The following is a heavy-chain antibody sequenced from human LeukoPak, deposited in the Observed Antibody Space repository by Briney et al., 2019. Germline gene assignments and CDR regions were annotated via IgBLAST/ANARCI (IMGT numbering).Heavy chain of an antibody. CDR2: IIPIFGTA. J-gene: IGHJ6*02. D-gene: IGHD3-3*01. CDR3: ARGSAITIFGVVIPENYYYYGMDV. CDR1: GGTFSSYA. Sequence: SVKVSCTASGGTFSSYAISWVRQAPGQGLEWMGGIIPIFGTANYAQKFQGRVTITADESTSTAYMELSSLRSEDTAVYYCARGSAITIFGVVIPENYYYYGMDVWGQGTTVTVSS. V-gene: IGHV1-69*13.